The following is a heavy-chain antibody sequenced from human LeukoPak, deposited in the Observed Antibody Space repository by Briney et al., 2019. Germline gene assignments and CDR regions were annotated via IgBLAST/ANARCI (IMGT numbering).Heavy chain of an antibody. Sequence: GGSLRLSCAASGFTFSSYGMSWVRQAPGKGLEWVSYISSSSSTIYYADSVKGRFTISRDNAKNSLYLQMNSLRAEDTAVYYCARDTSGVVVITHPVIDYWGQGTLVTVSS. D-gene: IGHD3-22*01. V-gene: IGHV3-48*01. CDR2: ISSSSSTI. CDR3: ARDTSGVVVITHPVIDY. CDR1: GFTFSSYG. J-gene: IGHJ4*02.